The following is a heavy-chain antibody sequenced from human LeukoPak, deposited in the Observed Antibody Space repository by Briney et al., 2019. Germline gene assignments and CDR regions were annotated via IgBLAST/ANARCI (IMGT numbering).Heavy chain of an antibody. CDR3: ARGSSLSSSWHEGAFDI. CDR1: GFTFTSSA. V-gene: IGHV1-58*02. Sequence: SVKVSCKASGFTFTSSAMQWVRQARGQRLEWIGWIVVGSGNTNYAQKFQERVTITRDMSTSTAYMELSSLRSEDTAVYYCARGSSLSSSWHEGAFDIWGQGTMVTVSS. J-gene: IGHJ3*02. CDR2: IVVGSGNT. D-gene: IGHD6-13*01.